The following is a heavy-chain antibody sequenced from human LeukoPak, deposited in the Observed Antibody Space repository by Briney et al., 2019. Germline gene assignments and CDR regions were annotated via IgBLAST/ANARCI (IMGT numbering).Heavy chain of an antibody. CDR2: ISSSGSII. CDR3: AAFYSGSGPVDP. Sequence: GGSLRLSCAASGFTFSRYEMHWVRQAPGKGLEWVSYISSSGSIIYYADSVKGRFTISRDNAKNSLYLQMSSLRAEDTAVYFCAAFYSGSGPVDPWGQGTLVTASS. J-gene: IGHJ5*02. D-gene: IGHD3-10*01. CDR1: GFTFSRYE. V-gene: IGHV3-48*03.